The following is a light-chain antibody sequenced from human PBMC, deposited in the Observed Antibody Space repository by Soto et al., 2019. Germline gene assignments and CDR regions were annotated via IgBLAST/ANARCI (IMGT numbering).Light chain of an antibody. CDR3: QQYDNLP. CDR2: GAS. CDR1: HGISKS. J-gene: IGKJ4*01. V-gene: IGKV1-33*01. Sequence: DIKMTQAPSSLSASVGERVTITCQASHGISKSLNWCQQKPGKAPNLLLYGASNLETGVPSRFRGSGSGTDFTFAISSLQAKEIAAYYCQQYDNLPVGGGTKVEIK.